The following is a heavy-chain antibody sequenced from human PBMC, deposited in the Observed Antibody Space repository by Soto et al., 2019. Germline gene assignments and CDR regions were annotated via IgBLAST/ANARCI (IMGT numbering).Heavy chain of an antibody. CDR1: GFTFSSYS. V-gene: IGHV3-48*01. D-gene: IGHD3-9*01. Sequence: EVQLVESGGGLVQPGRSLRLSCAASGFTFSSYSMNWVRQAPGKGLEWVSYISSSSSTIYYADSVKGRFTISRDNAKNSLYLQMNSLRAEDTAVYYCARWEVDWLPGRWGQGTLVTVSS. CDR3: ARWEVDWLPGR. J-gene: IGHJ4*02. CDR2: ISSSSSTI.